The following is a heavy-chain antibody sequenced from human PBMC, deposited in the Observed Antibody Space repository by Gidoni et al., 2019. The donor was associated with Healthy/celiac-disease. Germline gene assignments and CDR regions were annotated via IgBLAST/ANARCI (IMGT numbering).Heavy chain of an antibody. J-gene: IGHJ4*02. CDR1: GYSISSGYY. CDR3: ARDWDY. CDR2: IYHSGST. Sequence: QVQLQESGPGLVKPSETLSFTCTVSGYSISSGYYWDWIRQPPGKGLEWIGSIYHSGSTYYNPSLKSRVTISVDTSKNQFSLKLSSVTAADTAVYYCARDWDYWGQGTLVTVSS. V-gene: IGHV4-38-2*02.